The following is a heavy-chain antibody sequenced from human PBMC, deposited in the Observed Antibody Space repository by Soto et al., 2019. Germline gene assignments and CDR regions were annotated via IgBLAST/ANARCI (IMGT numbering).Heavy chain of an antibody. V-gene: IGHV4-31*03. Sequence: QVQLQESGPGLVKPSQTLSLTCTVSGGSISSGCYYWSWIRQPPGKGLEWIGYIYYSGSTYYNPTLKSRVTISVDTSKNRFSVKLSSVTAADTAVYYCARSIGYYDSSGHMDVWGQGTTVTVSS. D-gene: IGHD3-22*01. CDR1: GGSISSGCYY. CDR3: ARSIGYYDSSGHMDV. J-gene: IGHJ6*02. CDR2: IYYSGST.